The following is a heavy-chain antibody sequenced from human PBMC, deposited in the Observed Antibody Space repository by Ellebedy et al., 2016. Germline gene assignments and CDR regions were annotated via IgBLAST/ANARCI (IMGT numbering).Heavy chain of an antibody. Sequence: ASVKVSXKASGYTFTTFSITWVRQVPGQGLEWMGFVNTFSGNTKFAQKFQGRVIMTTDSSTHTAYMDLRSLRSDDTATYYCAKTSGWGYGENWGQGTLVTVSS. CDR3: AKTSGWGYGEN. CDR1: GYTFTTFS. V-gene: IGHV1-18*04. CDR2: VNTFSGNT. J-gene: IGHJ4*02. D-gene: IGHD3-10*01.